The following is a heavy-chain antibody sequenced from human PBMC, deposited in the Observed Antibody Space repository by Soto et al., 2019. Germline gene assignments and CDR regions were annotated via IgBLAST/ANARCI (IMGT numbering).Heavy chain of an antibody. Sequence: GGSLRLSCAASGFTFSSYAMSWVRQAPGKGLEWVSAISGSGGSTYYADSVKGRFTISRDNSKNTLYLQMNSLRAEDMAVYYCAKANYCSGGSCLAWYLQHWGQGSLVTVSS. CDR3: AKANYCSGGSCLAWYLQH. J-gene: IGHJ1*01. V-gene: IGHV3-23*01. CDR1: GFTFSSYA. D-gene: IGHD2-15*01. CDR2: ISGSGGST.